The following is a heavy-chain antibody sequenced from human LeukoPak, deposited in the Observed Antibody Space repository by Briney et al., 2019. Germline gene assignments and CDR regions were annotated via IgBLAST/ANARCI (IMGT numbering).Heavy chain of an antibody. CDR3: AKAWFGERSGGGFDY. D-gene: IGHD3-10*01. V-gene: IGHV3-43*02. CDR2: ISGDGGST. Sequence: GGSLRLSCAASGFTFDDYDIHWVRQAPGKGLEWVSLISGDGGSTYYADSVKGRFTISRDNSKNSLYLQMNSLRTEDTALYYCAKAWFGERSGGGFDYWGQGALVTVSS. J-gene: IGHJ4*02. CDR1: GFTFDDYD.